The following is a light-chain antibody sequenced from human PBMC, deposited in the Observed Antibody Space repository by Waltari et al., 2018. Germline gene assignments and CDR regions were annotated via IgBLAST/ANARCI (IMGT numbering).Light chain of an antibody. V-gene: IGKV3-20*01. CDR3: QQYGRSWNT. CDR1: QSVSSNY. J-gene: IGKJ2*01. Sequence: EIVLTQSPGTLSLSPGERATLPCMASQSVSSNYLAWYQQRPGQAPRLLIHGSSSRATGIPDRFSGSGSGTDFTLTISRLEPEDFAVYYCQQYGRSWNTFGQGTKLEIK. CDR2: GSS.